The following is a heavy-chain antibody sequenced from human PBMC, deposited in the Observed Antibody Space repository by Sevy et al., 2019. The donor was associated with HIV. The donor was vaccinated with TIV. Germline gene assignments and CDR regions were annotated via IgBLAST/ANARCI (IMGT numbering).Heavy chain of an antibody. CDR2: ITGSSTTI. J-gene: IGHJ1*01. V-gene: IGHV3-23*01. CDR3: ARDGLYGGNFEYFQH. D-gene: IGHD4-17*01. Sequence: GGSLRLSCAASGFTFSNYALTWVRQAPGKGLDWVSSITGSSTTIYYGDSVKGRFTVSRDNSNNTLYLHINSLRAEDTAVYYCARDGLYGGNFEYFQHWGQGTLVTVSS. CDR1: GFTFSNYA.